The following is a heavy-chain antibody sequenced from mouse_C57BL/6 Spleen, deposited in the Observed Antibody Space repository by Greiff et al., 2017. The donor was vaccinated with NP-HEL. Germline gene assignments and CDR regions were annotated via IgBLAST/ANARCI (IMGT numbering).Heavy chain of an antibody. Sequence: QVQLQQPGAELVKPGASVKMSCKASGYTFTSYWITWVKQRPGQGLEWIGDIYPGSGSTNYNEKFKSKATLTVDTSSSTAYMQLSSLTSEDSAVYYCAREGNYYGSRFDVWGTGTTVTVSS. J-gene: IGHJ1*03. CDR3: AREGNYYGSRFDV. CDR1: GYTFTSYW. V-gene: IGHV1-55*01. D-gene: IGHD1-1*01. CDR2: IYPGSGST.